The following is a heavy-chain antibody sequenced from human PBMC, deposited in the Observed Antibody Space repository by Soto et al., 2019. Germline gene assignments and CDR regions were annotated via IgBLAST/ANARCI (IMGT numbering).Heavy chain of an antibody. Sequence: GLSMRLSCAPSAFSFSDYYMSWIRQAPGKGLEWVSYISSSSSYTNYADSGKGRFTISRDNAKNSLYLHMNSLRAEDTAVYYCARDGSSTSCCYYYGMDVWGKGTTVTVSS. CDR2: ISSSSSYT. CDR1: AFSFSDYY. D-gene: IGHD2-2*01. CDR3: ARDGSSTSCCYYYGMDV. J-gene: IGHJ6*04. V-gene: IGHV3-11*06.